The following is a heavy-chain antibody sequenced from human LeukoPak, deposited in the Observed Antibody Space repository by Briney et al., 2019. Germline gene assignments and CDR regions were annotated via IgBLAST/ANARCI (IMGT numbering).Heavy chain of an antibody. V-gene: IGHV3-74*01. CDR3: ARDAVDTANAV. J-gene: IGHJ6*02. D-gene: IGHD5-18*01. CDR2: INSDGSIT. CDR1: GFTFTTYW. Sequence: GGSLRLSCAASGFTFTTYWMHWFRQAPGKGLVWVSQINSDGSITSYADSVKGRFTISRDNAKNTLYLQMNSLRAEDTAVYYCARDAVDTANAVWGQGTTVTVSS.